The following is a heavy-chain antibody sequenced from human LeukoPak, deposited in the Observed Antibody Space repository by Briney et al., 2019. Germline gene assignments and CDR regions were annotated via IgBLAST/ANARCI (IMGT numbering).Heavy chain of an antibody. J-gene: IGHJ4*02. Sequence: ASVKVSCKASGYTFTGYYIHWVRQAPGQGLEWMGWINPNSGGTNYAQKFQGRVTMTRDTSISTAYMELSRLRSDDTAVYYCARDESRSRAAVGPELFDYWGQGTLVTVSS. CDR3: ARDESRSRAAVGPELFDY. CDR2: INPNSGGT. D-gene: IGHD6-13*01. CDR1: GYTFTGYY. V-gene: IGHV1-2*02.